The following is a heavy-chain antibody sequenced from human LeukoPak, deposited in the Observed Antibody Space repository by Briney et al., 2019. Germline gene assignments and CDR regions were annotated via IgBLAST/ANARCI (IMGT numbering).Heavy chain of an antibody. CDR3: ARLSGYDWESFHDY. D-gene: IGHD5-12*01. CDR1: GFTVSSNS. J-gene: IGHJ4*02. CDR2: IYSDNT. Sequence: PGGSLRLSCTVSGFTVSSNSMSWVRQAPGKGLEWVSFIYSDNTHYSDSVKGRFTISRDNSKNTLYLQMNSLRAEDTAVYYCARLSGYDWESFHDYWGQGTLVTVSS. V-gene: IGHV3-53*01.